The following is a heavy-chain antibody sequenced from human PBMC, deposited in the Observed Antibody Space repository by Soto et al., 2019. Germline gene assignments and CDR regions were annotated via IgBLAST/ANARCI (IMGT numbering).Heavy chain of an antibody. V-gene: IGHV3-23*01. CDR2: ISGSGGST. Sequence: GGSLRLSCAASGFTFSSYAMSWVRQAPGKGLEWVSAISGSGGSTYYADSVKGRFTISRDNSKNTLFLLMNSLRAEDTAVYYCAKSLGAYDYFDYWGQGTLVTVSS. CDR3: AKSLGAYDYFDY. J-gene: IGHJ4*02. D-gene: IGHD5-12*01. CDR1: GFTFSSYA.